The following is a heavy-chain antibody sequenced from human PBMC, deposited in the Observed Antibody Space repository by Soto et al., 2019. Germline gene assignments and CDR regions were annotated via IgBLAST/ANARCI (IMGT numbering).Heavy chain of an antibody. V-gene: IGHV3-30-3*01. J-gene: IGHJ4*02. CDR1: GFTFSSYA. D-gene: IGHD1-1*01. CDR3: ARGRDGYNWVFDY. CDR2: ISYDGSNK. Sequence: PGGSLRLSCAASGFTFSSYAMHWVRQAPGKGPEWVAVISYDGSNKYYADSVKGRFTISRDNSKNTLYLQMNSLRAEDTAAYYCARGRDGYNWVFDYWGQGTLVTVSS.